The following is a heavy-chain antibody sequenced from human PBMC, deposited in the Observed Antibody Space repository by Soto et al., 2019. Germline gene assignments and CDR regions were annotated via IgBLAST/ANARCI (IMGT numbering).Heavy chain of an antibody. J-gene: IGHJ6*02. CDR3: ARESIAARPDYYYGMDV. D-gene: IGHD6-6*01. Sequence: ASVKVSCKASGYTFTSYGISWVRQAPGQGLEWMGWISAYNGNTNYAQKLQGRVTMTTDTSTSTAYTELRSLRSDDTAVYYCARESIAARPDYYYGMDVWGQGTTVTVSS. V-gene: IGHV1-18*04. CDR2: ISAYNGNT. CDR1: GYTFTSYG.